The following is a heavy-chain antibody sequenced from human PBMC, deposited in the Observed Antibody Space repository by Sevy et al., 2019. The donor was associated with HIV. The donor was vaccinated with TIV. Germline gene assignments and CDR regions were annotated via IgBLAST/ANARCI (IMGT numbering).Heavy chain of an antibody. D-gene: IGHD3-10*02. Sequence: GGSLRLSCAASGFAFSTYSMNWVRQAPGKGLEWVSSISGTGSYIYYADSVQGRVAISRDNAKSSLYLQMNSLRAEDTAVYYCVREAANVRYFDYWGQGTLVTVSS. J-gene: IGHJ4*02. CDR3: VREAANVRYFDY. CDR1: GFAFSTYS. CDR2: ISGTGSYI. V-gene: IGHV3-21*01.